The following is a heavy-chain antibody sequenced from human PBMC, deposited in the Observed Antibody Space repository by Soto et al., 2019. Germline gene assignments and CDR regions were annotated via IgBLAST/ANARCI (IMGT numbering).Heavy chain of an antibody. CDR3: ARDGTVVVPAAMNWFDP. V-gene: IGHV1-3*01. CDR1: GYTFTSYA. Sequence: GASVNVSCKASGYTFTSYAMHWVRQAPGQRLEWMGWINAGNGNTKYSQKFQGRVTITRDTSASTAYMELSSLRSEDTAVYYCARDGTVVVPAAMNWFDPWGQGTLVTVSS. J-gene: IGHJ5*02. D-gene: IGHD2-2*01. CDR2: INAGNGNT.